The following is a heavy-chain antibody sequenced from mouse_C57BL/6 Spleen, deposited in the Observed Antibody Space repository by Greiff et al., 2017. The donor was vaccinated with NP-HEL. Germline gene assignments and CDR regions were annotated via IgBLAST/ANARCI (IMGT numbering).Heavy chain of an antibody. V-gene: IGHV3-6*01. CDR2: ISYDGSN. CDR3: ARDDWGFAY. D-gene: IGHD2-4*01. Sequence: EVKLMESGPGLVKPSQSLSLTCSVTGYSITSGYYWNWIRQFPGNKLEWMGYISYDGSNNYNPSLKNRISITRDTSKNQFFLKLNSVTTEDTATYYCARDDWGFAYWGQGTLVTVSA. CDR1: GYSITSGYY. J-gene: IGHJ3*01.